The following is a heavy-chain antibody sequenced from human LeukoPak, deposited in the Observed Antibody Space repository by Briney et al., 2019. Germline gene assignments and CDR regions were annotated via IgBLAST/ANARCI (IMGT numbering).Heavy chain of an antibody. CDR3: TSGTEIQLWSQDY. Sequence: GGSLRLSCAASGFTFDAHAMHWVRQAPGKGLEWVSLISRDGRSTFYADSVRGRFTISRDNSKNSLYLQMNSLRTEDAALYYCTSGTEIQLWSQDYWGQGTLVTVSS. J-gene: IGHJ4*02. V-gene: IGHV3-43*02. CDR2: ISRDGRST. D-gene: IGHD5-18*01. CDR1: GFTFDAHA.